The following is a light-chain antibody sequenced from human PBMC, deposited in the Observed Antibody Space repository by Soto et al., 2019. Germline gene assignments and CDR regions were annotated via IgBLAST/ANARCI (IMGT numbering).Light chain of an antibody. J-gene: IGLJ2*01. V-gene: IGLV6-57*04. Sequence: NFLLTQPHSVSESPGKTLSISCTRSSGSIANNYVQWYQQRPGSAPTTVIYENNQRLSGVPDRFSGSTDGSSNSASLTISGLQTEDEADYYCYSAADDTGFFGGGTKLTVL. CDR2: ENN. CDR3: YSAADDTGF. CDR1: SGSIANNY.